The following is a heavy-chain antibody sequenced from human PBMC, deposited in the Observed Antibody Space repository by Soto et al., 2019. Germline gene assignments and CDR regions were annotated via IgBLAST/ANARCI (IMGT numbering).Heavy chain of an antibody. Sequence: EVQLVESGGGLIQPGGSLRLSCAASGFTVSSNYMSWVRQAPGKGLEWVSVIYSGGSTYYADSVKGRFTISRDNSKHTLYLQMNSLRAEDTAVYYCARGAYCSGGSCFDYWGQGTLVTVSS. J-gene: IGHJ4*02. CDR2: IYSGGST. CDR1: GFTVSSNY. V-gene: IGHV3-53*01. CDR3: ARGAYCSGGSCFDY. D-gene: IGHD2-15*01.